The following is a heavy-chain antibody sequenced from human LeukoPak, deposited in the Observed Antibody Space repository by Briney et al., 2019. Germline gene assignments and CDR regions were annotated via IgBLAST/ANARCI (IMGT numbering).Heavy chain of an antibody. CDR2: INSDGSST. CDR3: ARGGVYSYDPADY. CDR1: GFTFSYYW. J-gene: IGHJ4*02. D-gene: IGHD5-18*01. V-gene: IGHV3-74*01. Sequence: PGGSLRFSCAASGFTFSYYWMHWVRQAPGKGLVWVSRINSDGSSTNHADSVKGRFTISRDNAKNTLYLQMNSLRAEDTAVYYCARGGVYSYDPADYWGQGTLVTVSS.